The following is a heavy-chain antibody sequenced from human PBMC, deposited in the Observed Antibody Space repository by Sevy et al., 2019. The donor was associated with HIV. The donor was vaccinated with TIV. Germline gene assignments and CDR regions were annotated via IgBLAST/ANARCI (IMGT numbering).Heavy chain of an antibody. V-gene: IGHV3-21*01. CDR2: ISFMSNYI. Sequence: GGSLRLSCAASGFTFSNYNMNWVRQAPGKGLEWVSFISFMSNYIYYGDSVKGRFTISGDNAKNSVYLQMNSLRAEDTAVYYCARGLVNWDGMDVWGQGTTVTVSS. CDR3: ARGLVNWDGMDV. J-gene: IGHJ6*02. CDR1: GFTFSNYN. D-gene: IGHD7-27*01.